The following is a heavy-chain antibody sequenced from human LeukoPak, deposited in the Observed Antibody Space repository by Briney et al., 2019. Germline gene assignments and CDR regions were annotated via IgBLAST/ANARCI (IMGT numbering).Heavy chain of an antibody. J-gene: IGHJ4*02. CDR2: IQSNLDGGTT. CDR3: TTDFSHFDFSSGYYSY. D-gene: IGHD3-3*01. V-gene: IGHV3-15*01. CDR1: GFSFTSAW. Sequence: GGSLRLSCAASGFSFTSAWMVWVRQAPGKGLEWVGRIQSNLDGGTTDFAAPVKGRFTISRDDLARTVYLEMNNLKADDTGVYYCTTDFSHFDFSSGYYSYWGQGSLVTLSS.